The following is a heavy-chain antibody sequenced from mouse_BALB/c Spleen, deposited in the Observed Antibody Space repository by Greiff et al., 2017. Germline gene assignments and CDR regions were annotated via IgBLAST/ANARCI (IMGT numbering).Heavy chain of an antibody. J-gene: IGHJ3*01. CDR1: GYTFTSYW. CDR3: ARSGGNYEAWFAY. CDR2: INPSTGYT. Sequence: QVQLQQSGAELAKPGASVKMSCKASGYTFTSYWMHWVKQRPGQGLEWIGYINPSTGYTEYNQKFKDKATLTADKSSSTAYMQLSSLTSEDSAVYYCARSGGNYEAWFAYWGQGTLVTVSA. V-gene: IGHV1-7*01. D-gene: IGHD2-1*01.